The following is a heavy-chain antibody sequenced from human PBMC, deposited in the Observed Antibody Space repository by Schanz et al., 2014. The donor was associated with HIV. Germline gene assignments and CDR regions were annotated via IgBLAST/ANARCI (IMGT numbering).Heavy chain of an antibody. J-gene: IGHJ6*02. V-gene: IGHV4-34*01. Sequence: QVRLHQWGAGLLKPSETLSLTCAVYGVSLSGYYWSWVRQPPGKGLEWIGEIYYSGNTHYNPSLRGRLTISVDTSKNQFSLKLRSVTAADTAVYYCAREGMEQMVNILDVWGQGTRVNVSS. CDR1: GVSLSGYY. D-gene: IGHD6-13*01. CDR3: AREGMEQMVNILDV. CDR2: IYYSGNT.